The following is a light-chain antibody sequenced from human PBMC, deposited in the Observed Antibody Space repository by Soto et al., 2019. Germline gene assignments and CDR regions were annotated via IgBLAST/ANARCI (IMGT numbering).Light chain of an antibody. Sequence: QSVLTQPASVSGSPGQSITISCTGTSSDVGGYNYVSWYQQHPGKAPKLMIYDVSDRPSGVSSRFSGSKSGNTASLTISGLHAEDEADYYCSSYTSRSTLVFGGGTKLTVL. CDR2: DVS. CDR1: SSDVGGYNY. J-gene: IGLJ2*01. V-gene: IGLV2-14*01. CDR3: SSYTSRSTLV.